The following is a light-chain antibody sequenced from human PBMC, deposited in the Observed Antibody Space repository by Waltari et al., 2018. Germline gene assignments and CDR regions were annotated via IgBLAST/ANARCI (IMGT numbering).Light chain of an antibody. CDR1: SLTNYY. V-gene: IGLV3-19*01. CDR2: GKN. J-gene: IGLJ3*02. Sequence: SSELTQDPPVSVALGQTVTLTCQGDSLTNYYASWYQQKPGQAPVLVIYGKNNRPSGIPDRFSVSASGTTTSLTITGAQAEDEADYYCNSRDTSGYHWVFGGGTKLTVL. CDR3: NSRDTSGYHWV.